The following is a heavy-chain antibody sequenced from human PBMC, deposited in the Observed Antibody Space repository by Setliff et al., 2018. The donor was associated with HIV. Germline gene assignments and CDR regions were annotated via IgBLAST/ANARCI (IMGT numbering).Heavy chain of an antibody. CDR2: ISGSGGST. J-gene: IGHJ4*02. V-gene: IGHV3-23*01. CDR3: AKDRGSGWYGDYFDY. Sequence: GGSLRLSCAASRFTFSSYAMSWVRQAPGKGLEWVSGISGSGGSTYYADSVKGRFTISRDNSKNTLYLQMNSLRAEDTAVYYCAKDRGSGWYGDYFDYWGQGTLVTVSS. CDR1: RFTFSSYA. D-gene: IGHD6-19*01.